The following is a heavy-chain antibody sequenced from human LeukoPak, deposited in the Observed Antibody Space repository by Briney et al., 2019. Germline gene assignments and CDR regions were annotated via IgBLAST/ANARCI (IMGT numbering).Heavy chain of an antibody. CDR2: IYYSGST. D-gene: IGHD3-9*01. V-gene: IGHV4-31*03. CDR3: ARGWKNILTGYPYYFDY. Sequence: PSETLSLTCTVSDGSISSGGYYWSWIRQHPGKGLEWIGYIYYSGSTYYNPSLKSRVTISVDTSKNQFSLKLSSVTAADTAVYYCARGWKNILTGYPYYFDYWGQGTLVTVSS. J-gene: IGHJ4*02. CDR1: DGSISSGGYY.